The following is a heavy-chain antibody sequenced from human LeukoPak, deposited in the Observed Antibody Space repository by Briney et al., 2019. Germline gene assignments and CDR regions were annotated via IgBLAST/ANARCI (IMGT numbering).Heavy chain of an antibody. CDR1: EFTFSSYG. Sequence: GESLRLSCAASEFTFSSYGIHWVRQAPGKGLEWVAVITHDGRNKYYADSVKGRFAISRDNSKNTLYLQLNSLRVEDTAVYYCARGGLYGSGTSYFDYWGQGTLVTVSS. CDR3: ARGGLYGSGTSYFDY. D-gene: IGHD3-10*01. J-gene: IGHJ4*02. V-gene: IGHV3-30*09. CDR2: ITHDGRNK.